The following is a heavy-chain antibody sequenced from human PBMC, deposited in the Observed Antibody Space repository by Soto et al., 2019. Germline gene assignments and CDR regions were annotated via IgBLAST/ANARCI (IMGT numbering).Heavy chain of an antibody. Sequence: AAELKFIDHYGRWISKEKGKGLEWVSYISSSSSYTNYADSVKGRFTIARDDAKNSLYLHLNSLRAEDTAVYFCARVKGYSSSPAAFDFLLHGTRDIVSS. D-gene: IGHD2-2*01. V-gene: IGHV3-11*05. J-gene: IGHJ3*01. CDR1: ELKFIDHY. CDR3: ARVKGYSSSPAAFDF. CDR2: ISSSSSYT.